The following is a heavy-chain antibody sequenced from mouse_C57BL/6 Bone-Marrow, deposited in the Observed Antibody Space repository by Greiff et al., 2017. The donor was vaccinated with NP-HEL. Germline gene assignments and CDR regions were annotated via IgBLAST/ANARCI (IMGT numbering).Heavy chain of an antibody. CDR1: GYTFTDYY. V-gene: IGHV1-26*01. D-gene: IGHD1-1*01. CDR2: INPNNGGT. CDR3: ARSPHYYYED. J-gene: IGHJ3*01. Sequence: VQLQQSGPELVKPGASVKISCKASGYTFTDYYMNWVKQSHGKSLEWIGDINPNNGGTSYNQKFKGKATLTVDKSSSTAYMELRSLTSEDSAVYDYARSPHYYYEDRGKGTLVTVAA.